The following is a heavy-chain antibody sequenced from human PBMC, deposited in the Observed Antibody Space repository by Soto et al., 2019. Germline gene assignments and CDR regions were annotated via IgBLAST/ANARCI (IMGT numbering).Heavy chain of an antibody. CDR2: IYFSGTT. D-gene: IGHD2-21*01. V-gene: IGHV4-31*03. Sequence: QVHLQESGPGLVKPSQTLSLTCTVSGASISRGVYYWSWIRQHPGKGLEWIGYIYFSGTTSYNPSLEGRVTISMDKSRNQLSLNLRSLTAADTAVYYCARGVIFWGQGTLVTVSS. J-gene: IGHJ4*02. CDR3: ARGVIF. CDR1: GASISRGVYY.